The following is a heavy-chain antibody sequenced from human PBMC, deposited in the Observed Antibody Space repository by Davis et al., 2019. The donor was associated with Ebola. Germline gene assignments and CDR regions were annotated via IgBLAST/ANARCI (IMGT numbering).Heavy chain of an antibody. D-gene: IGHD3-22*01. V-gene: IGHV1-3*01. CDR3: ARDNTHYYDSVIYYYYYGMDV. CDR1: GYTFTSYT. Sequence: AASVKVSCKASGYTFTSYTMHWVRQAPGQRLEWMGWINAGNGNTKYSQKFQGRVTITRDTSASTAYMELSSLRSDDTAVYYCARDNTHYYDSVIYYYYYGMDVWGQGTTVTVSS. J-gene: IGHJ6*02. CDR2: INAGNGNT.